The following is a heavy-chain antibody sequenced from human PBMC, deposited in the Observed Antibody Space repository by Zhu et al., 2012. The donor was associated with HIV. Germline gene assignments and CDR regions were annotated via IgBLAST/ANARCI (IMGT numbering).Heavy chain of an antibody. CDR2: IYHTGAT. Sequence: QVQLQESGPGLVKPSETLSLTCAVSGYSISSGHYWGWIRQSPGKGLEWIGSIYHTGATSYNPSLLKSRVTISVNTSKNQFSLKLSSVTATDTAVYYCARHGWYYYGSGRIVGKVYFDHVGPGNPGPPSP. J-gene: IGHJ4*02. D-gene: IGHD3-10*01. CDR3: ARHGWYYYGSGRIVGKVYFDH. CDR1: GYSISSGHY. V-gene: IGHV4-38-2*01.